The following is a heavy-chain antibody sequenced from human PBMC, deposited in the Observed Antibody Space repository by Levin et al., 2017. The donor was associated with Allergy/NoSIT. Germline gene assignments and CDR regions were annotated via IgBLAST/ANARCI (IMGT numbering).Heavy chain of an antibody. J-gene: IGHJ6*02. CDR1: GYTFTSYD. CDR3: ARDVAGTDYYYYGMDV. D-gene: IGHD1-14*01. CDR2: MNPNSGNT. V-gene: IGHV1-8*01. Sequence: RGESLKISCKASGYTFTSYDINWVRQATGQGLEWMGWMNPNSGNTGYAQKFQGRVTMTRNTSISTAYMELSSLRSEDTAVYYCARDVAGTDYYYYGMDVWGQGTTVTVSS.